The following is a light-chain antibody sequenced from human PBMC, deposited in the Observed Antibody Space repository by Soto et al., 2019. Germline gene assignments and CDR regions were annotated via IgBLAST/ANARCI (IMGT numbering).Light chain of an antibody. J-gene: IGKJ1*01. CDR1: QSISSW. V-gene: IGKV1-5*01. CDR2: DDS. CDR3: QQYENYWT. Sequence: DIQMTQSPSTLSATAGDRVTITCRASQSISSWLAWYQHKPGKDPKLLIYDDSNLDSGVPSRFSGSGSGTEFSLTISNLQPDDCATYYCQQYENYWTFGQGTKVDI.